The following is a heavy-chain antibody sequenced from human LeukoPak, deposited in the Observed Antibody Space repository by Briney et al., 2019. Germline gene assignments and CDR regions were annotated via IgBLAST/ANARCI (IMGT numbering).Heavy chain of an antibody. D-gene: IGHD6-6*01. CDR3: AKGPVYSSSSI. V-gene: IGHV3-23*01. CDR1: GFTFSSYA. J-gene: IGHJ4*02. CDR2: ISGSGGST. Sequence: GGSLRLSCAASGFTFSSYAMSWVRQAPGKGLEWVSAISGSGGSTYYADSVKGRFTISRDNSKNTLYLQMNCLRAEDTTVYYCAKGPVYSSSSIWGQGTLVTVSS.